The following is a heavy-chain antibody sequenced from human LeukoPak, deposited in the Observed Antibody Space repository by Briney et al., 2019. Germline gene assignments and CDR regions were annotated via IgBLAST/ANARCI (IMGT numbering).Heavy chain of an antibody. J-gene: IGHJ4*02. CDR3: AKDLTGFYSSGYVFGY. CDR2: ISGSGGST. CDR1: GFTFSRFA. D-gene: IGHD3-22*01. V-gene: IGHV3-23*01. Sequence: SGGSLRLSCAASGFTFSRFAMSWVRQAPGKGLEWVSAISGSGGSTYHADSVKGRFTISRDNSKSTLYLQMNSLRAEDTAVYYCAKDLTGFYSSGYVFGYWGQGTLVTVSS.